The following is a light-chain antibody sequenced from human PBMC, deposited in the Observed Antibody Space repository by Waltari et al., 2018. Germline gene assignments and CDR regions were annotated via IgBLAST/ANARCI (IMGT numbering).Light chain of an antibody. CDR3: SSYAGGNRV. CDR2: EVT. J-gene: IGLJ1*01. V-gene: IGLV2-8*01. Sequence: QSALTPPPSASGSPGQSVTISCTGTSRYIGGYNYVSWYQQHPGKAPKLIIYEVTQRPSGVPDRFSGSKSGNTASLTVSRLQAEDEATYYCSSYAGGNRVFGTGTEVTVL. CDR1: SRYIGGYNY.